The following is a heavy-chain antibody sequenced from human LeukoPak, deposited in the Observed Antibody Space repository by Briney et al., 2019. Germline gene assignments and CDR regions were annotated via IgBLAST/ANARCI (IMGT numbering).Heavy chain of an antibody. V-gene: IGHV3-7*01. Sequence: PGGSLRLSCAASGFTFSSYWMSWVRQAPGKGLEWVANIKQDGSEKYYVDSVKGRFTISRDNAKNSLYLQMNSLRAEDTAVYYCARSPSAYYYYYYMDVWGKGTTVTVSS. CDR2: IKQDGSEK. CDR1: GFTFSSYW. D-gene: IGHD6-25*01. J-gene: IGHJ6*03. CDR3: ARSPSAYYYYYYMDV.